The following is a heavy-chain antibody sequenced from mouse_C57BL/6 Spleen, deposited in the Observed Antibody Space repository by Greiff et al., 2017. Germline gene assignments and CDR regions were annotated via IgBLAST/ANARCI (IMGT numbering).Heavy chain of an antibody. CDR3: TRAPYYNDYVWFAY. CDR1: GFTFSSYA. Sequence: EVKLVESGAGLVKPGGSLKLSCEASGFTFSSYAMSWVRQTPEKRLEWVAYISRGGDYIYYADTVKGRFTISRDNARNTPYLQMSSLKSEDTAMYYCTRAPYYNDYVWFAYWGQGTLVTVAA. J-gene: IGHJ3*01. CDR2: ISRGGDYI. V-gene: IGHV5-9-1*02. D-gene: IGHD2-5*01.